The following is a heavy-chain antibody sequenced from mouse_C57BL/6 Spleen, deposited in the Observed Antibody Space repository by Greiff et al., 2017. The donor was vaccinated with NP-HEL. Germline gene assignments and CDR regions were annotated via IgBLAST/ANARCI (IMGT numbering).Heavy chain of an antibody. J-gene: IGHJ4*01. V-gene: IGHV3-6*01. CDR1: GYSITSGYY. CDR2: ISYDGSN. CDR3: ARVGNWDYAMDY. D-gene: IGHD4-1*01. Sequence: EVKLQESGPGLVKPSQSLSLTCSVTGYSITSGYYWNWIRQFPGNKLEWMGYISYDGSNNYNPSLKNRISITRDTSKNQFFLKLNSVTTEDTATYYCARVGNWDYAMDYWGQGTSVTVSS.